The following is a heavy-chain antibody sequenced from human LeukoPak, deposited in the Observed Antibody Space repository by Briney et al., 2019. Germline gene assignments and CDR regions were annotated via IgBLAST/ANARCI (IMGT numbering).Heavy chain of an antibody. V-gene: IGHV3-7*01. D-gene: IGHD6-13*01. CDR1: GFTFSNYW. CDR3: AKTYSSSWGAEYYYFDY. CDR2: IKHDGSQK. J-gene: IGHJ4*02. Sequence: SGGPLRLSCAVSGFTFSNYWMTWVRQAPGKGLECVANIKHDGSQKYYVDSVKGRFSISRDNAKNSLYLQMNSLRAEDTAVYYCAKTYSSSWGAEYYYFDYWGQGTLVTVSS.